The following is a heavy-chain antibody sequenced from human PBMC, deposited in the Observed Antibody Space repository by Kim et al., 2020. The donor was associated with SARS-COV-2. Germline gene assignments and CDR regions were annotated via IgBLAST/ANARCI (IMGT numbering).Heavy chain of an antibody. J-gene: IGHJ4*02. CDR3: VRRPGGIVIPFDF. CDR1: GYSFSRHW. D-gene: IGHD2-21*01. V-gene: IGHV5-51*01. Sequence: GESLKISCQGSGYSFSRHWIAWVRQRPGKGLEWMGIIYSGDSDIRYSPSFQGQVTISVDNSINTAFLQWSSLKASDTAMYYCVRRPGGIVIPFDFWSQGTLVTVS. CDR2: IYSGDSDI.